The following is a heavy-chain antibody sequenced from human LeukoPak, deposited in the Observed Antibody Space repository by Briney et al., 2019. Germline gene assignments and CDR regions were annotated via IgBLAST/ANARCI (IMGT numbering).Heavy chain of an antibody. CDR2: FDLARAET. J-gene: IGHJ4*02. CDR1: GHNLTQFS. Sequence: GASVNVSCKVSGHNLTQFSIDWVRQAPGKGLEWMGRFDLARAETTPAQKYPGRFTMTADTSTDTAYLELHRLTSEDTAVYYCATGSIVYDFWGQGTLVTVSS. CDR3: ATGSIVYDF. D-gene: IGHD1-26*01. V-gene: IGHV1-24*01.